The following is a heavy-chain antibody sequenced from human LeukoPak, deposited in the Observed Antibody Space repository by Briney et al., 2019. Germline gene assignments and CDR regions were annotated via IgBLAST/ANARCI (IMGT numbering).Heavy chain of an antibody. CDR3: ARGQTTMTN. V-gene: IGHV3-7*03. Sequence: GGSLRLSCAASGFSFSSYWMGWIRQAPGKGLEWVANIKQDGNEKYYVDSVKGRFTISRDNAKNSLYLQMNSLRAEDTAVYFCARGQTTMTNWGQGTLVTVSP. CDR1: GFSFSSYW. D-gene: IGHD4-17*01. J-gene: IGHJ4*02. CDR2: IKQDGNEK.